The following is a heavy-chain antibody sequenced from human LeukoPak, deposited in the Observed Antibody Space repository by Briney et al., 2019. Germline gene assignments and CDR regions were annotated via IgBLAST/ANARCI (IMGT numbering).Heavy chain of an antibody. D-gene: IGHD2-2*01. V-gene: IGHV4-34*01. Sequence: SETLSLTCAVYGGSFSGYYWSWIRQPPGKGLEWIGEINHSGSTNYNPSLKSRVTISVDTSKNQFSLKLSSVTAADTAVYYCARGITEVVVPAAPYCYYGMDVWGKGTTVTVSS. CDR1: GGSFSGYY. CDR2: INHSGST. J-gene: IGHJ6*04. CDR3: ARGITEVVVPAAPYCYYGMDV.